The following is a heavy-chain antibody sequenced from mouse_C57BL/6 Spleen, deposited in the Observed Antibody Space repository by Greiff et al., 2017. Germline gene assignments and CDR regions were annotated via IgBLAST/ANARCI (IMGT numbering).Heavy chain of an antibody. V-gene: IGHV5-4*01. CDR3: ARDTVVAPFDY. D-gene: IGHD1-1*01. CDR1: GFTFSSYA. Sequence: EVKVVESGGGLVKPGGSLKLSCAASGFTFSSYAMSWVRQTPEKRLEWVATISDGGSYTYYPDNVKGRFTISRDNAKNNLYLQMSHLKSEDTAMYYCARDTVVAPFDYWGQGTTLTVSS. CDR2: ISDGGSYT. J-gene: IGHJ2*01.